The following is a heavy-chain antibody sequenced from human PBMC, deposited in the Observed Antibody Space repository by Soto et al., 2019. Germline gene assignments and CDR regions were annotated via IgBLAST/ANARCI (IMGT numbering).Heavy chain of an antibody. CDR3: AREAEDYYYGMDV. V-gene: IGHV4-4*02. CDR1: GGSISSSNW. CDR2: IYHSGST. D-gene: IGHD6-19*01. Sequence: LSLTCAVSGGSISSSNWWSWVRQPPGKGLEWIGEIYHSGSTNYNPSLKSRVTISVDKSKNQFSLKLSSVTAADTAVYYCAREAEDYYYGMDVWGQGTTVTVSS. J-gene: IGHJ6*02.